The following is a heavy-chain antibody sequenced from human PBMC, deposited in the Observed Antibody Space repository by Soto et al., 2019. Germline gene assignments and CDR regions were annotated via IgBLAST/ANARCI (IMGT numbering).Heavy chain of an antibody. J-gene: IGHJ6*02. Sequence: QVQLVESGGGVVQPGRSLRLSCAASGFTFSSYGMYWVRQAPGKGLEWVAVIWYDGSNKYYADSVKGRFTISRDNSKNTLYLQMNSLRAEDTAVYYCARESNYYGLPDGMDVWGQGTTVTVSS. CDR3: ARESNYYGLPDGMDV. V-gene: IGHV3-33*01. CDR1: GFTFSSYG. D-gene: IGHD3-10*01. CDR2: IWYDGSNK.